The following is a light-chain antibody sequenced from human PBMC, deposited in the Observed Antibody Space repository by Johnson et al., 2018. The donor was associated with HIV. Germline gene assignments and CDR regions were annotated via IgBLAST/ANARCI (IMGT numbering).Light chain of an antibody. Sequence: QSVLTQPPSVSAAPGQKVTISCSGSSSNIGNNYISWYQQLPGRAPKLLIYDNNKRPSVIPDRFSGSKSGTSATLGITGHTTGDEADYYSGTWDSRLSSYVFGTGTKVTVL. CDR3: GTWDSRLSSYV. V-gene: IGLV1-51*01. CDR1: SSNIGNNY. J-gene: IGLJ1*01. CDR2: DNN.